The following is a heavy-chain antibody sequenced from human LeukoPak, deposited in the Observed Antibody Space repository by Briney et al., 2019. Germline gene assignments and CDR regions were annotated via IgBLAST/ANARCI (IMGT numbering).Heavy chain of an antibody. D-gene: IGHD3-22*01. Sequence: GASVKVSCKASGYTFTSYGISWVRQAPGQGLEWMGWISAYNGNTNYAQKFQGRVTMTRDTSTSTVYMELSSLRSEDTAVYYCARAPKGAYYYDSLDYWGQGTLVTVSS. CDR1: GYTFTSYG. J-gene: IGHJ4*02. CDR3: ARAPKGAYYYDSLDY. CDR2: ISAYNGNT. V-gene: IGHV1-18*01.